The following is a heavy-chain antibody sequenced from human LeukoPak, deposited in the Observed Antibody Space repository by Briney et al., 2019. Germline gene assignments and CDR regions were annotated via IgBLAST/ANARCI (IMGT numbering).Heavy chain of an antibody. J-gene: IGHJ5*02. CDR1: GFTFSSYA. D-gene: IGHD6-13*01. CDR2: ISGSGGST. Sequence: GGSLRLSCAASGFTFSSYAMSWVRQAPGKGLEWVSAISGSGGSTYYADSVKGQFTISRDNSKNTLYLQMNSLRAEDTAVYYCAKDLGSSSWSPCEFDPWGQGTLVTVSS. CDR3: AKDLGSSSWSPCEFDP. V-gene: IGHV3-23*01.